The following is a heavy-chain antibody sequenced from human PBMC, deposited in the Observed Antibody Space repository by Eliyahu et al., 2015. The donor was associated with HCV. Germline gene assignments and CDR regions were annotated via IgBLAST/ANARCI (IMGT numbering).Heavy chain of an antibody. V-gene: IGHV4-59*01. Sequence: QVQLQESGPGLVKPSETLSLTCTVSGGSISSSYWSWIRQPPGKGLEWIGYIYYSGSTNYNPSLKSRVTISVDTSKNQFSLKLSSVTAADTAVYYCARVRVVVVPAAIHPYGMDVWGQGTTVTVSS. CDR1: GGSISSSY. CDR2: IYYSGST. CDR3: ARVRVVVVPAAIHPYGMDV. J-gene: IGHJ6*02. D-gene: IGHD2-2*01.